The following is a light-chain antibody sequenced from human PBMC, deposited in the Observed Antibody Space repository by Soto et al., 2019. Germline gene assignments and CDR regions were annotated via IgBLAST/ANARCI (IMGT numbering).Light chain of an antibody. V-gene: IGKV4-1*01. Sequence: DIVMTQSPDSLAVSLGERATINCKSSQSVLYSSNNKNYLAWYQQKPGQPPKLLIYWASTRESGVPDRFSGSGSGTDFTLTISSLQAEDLAVSYCQQYYSTPLPFGLGTRFEIK. CDR1: QSVLYSSNNKNY. J-gene: IGKJ5*01. CDR2: WAS. CDR3: QQYYSTPLP.